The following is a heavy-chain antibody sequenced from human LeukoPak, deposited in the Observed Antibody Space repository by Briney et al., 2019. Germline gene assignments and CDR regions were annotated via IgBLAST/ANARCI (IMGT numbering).Heavy chain of an antibody. CDR3: ARLDYGDYESVDY. D-gene: IGHD4-17*01. CDR1: GGSLSSYY. V-gene: IGHV4-59*08. J-gene: IGHJ4*02. Sequence: SETLSLTCTVSGGSLSSYYWSWIRQPPGKGLEWIGYIYYSGSTNYNPSLKSRVTISVDTSKNQFSLKLSSVTAADTAVYYCARLDYGDYESVDYWGQGTLVTVSS. CDR2: IYYSGST.